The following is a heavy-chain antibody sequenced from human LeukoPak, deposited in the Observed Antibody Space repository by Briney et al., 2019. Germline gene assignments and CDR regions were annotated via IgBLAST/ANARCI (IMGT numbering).Heavy chain of an antibody. D-gene: IGHD3-16*01. CDR1: GFTFSNYW. Sequence: GGSLRLSCAASGFTFSNYWMSWVRQAPGKGLEWVANIKQDRSEKYYVDSVKGRFTISRDNAKNSLYLQMNSLRAEDTAVYYCARGGYYYLDVWGKGTTVAVSS. J-gene: IGHJ6*03. V-gene: IGHV3-7*03. CDR2: IKQDRSEK. CDR3: ARGGYYYLDV.